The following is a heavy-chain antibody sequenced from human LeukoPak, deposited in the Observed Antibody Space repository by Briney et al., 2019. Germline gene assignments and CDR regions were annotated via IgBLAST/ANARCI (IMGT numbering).Heavy chain of an antibody. CDR2: ISSSSSYI. CDR3: AREYSSSADFDY. CDR1: GFTFSSYS. Sequence: GGSLRLSCAASGFTFSSYSMNWVRHAPGKGLEWVSSISSSSSYIYYADSVKGRFTISRDNAKNSLYLQMNSLRAEDTAVYYCAREYSSSADFDYWGQGTLVTVSS. V-gene: IGHV3-21*01. D-gene: IGHD6-6*01. J-gene: IGHJ4*02.